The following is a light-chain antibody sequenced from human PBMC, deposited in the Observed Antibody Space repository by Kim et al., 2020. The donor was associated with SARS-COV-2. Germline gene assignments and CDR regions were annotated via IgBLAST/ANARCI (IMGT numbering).Light chain of an antibody. CDR1: KSVSSN. Sequence: EIVMPQSSATLFLSPEERATLSCRTSKSVSSNLAWYQKTPGQAPRLVIYGASTRAAGVPARFSGSVSGAEFTLTISNLQPEDCAVYYCHQYNKWMYTFGQVTKVEI. CDR2: GAS. V-gene: IGKV3D-15*01. CDR3: HQYNKWMYT. J-gene: IGKJ2*01.